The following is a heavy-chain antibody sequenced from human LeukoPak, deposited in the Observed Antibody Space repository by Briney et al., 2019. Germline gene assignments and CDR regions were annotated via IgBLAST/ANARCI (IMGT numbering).Heavy chain of an antibody. CDR1: GFTFSSYA. CDR2: ISGSGGST. D-gene: IGHD3-3*01. CDR3: AKHVNPSTYDFWSGYWSWLDP. V-gene: IGHV3-23*01. J-gene: IGHJ5*02. Sequence: PGGSLRLSCAASGFTFSSYAMSWVRQAPGKGLEWVSAISGSGGSTYYADSVKGRFTISRDNSKNTLYLQMNSLRAEDTAVYYCAKHVNPSTYDFWSGYWSWLDPWGQGTLVTVSS.